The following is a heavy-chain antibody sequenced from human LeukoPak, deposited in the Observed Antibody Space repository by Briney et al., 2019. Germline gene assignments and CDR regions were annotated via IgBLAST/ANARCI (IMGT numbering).Heavy chain of an antibody. Sequence: GGSLRLSCAASIFTFRRYAMLCAPESTAGGRECLSSLRGDGGTFYADSVKGRFTLSRDESRNTVYLQMNNLRVEDTAEYFCAKASWVSSADAVLWGQGTLVTVSS. V-gene: IGHV3-23*01. J-gene: IGHJ4*02. D-gene: IGHD3-16*01. CDR1: IFTFRRYA. CDR2: LRGDGGT. CDR3: AKASWVSSADAVL.